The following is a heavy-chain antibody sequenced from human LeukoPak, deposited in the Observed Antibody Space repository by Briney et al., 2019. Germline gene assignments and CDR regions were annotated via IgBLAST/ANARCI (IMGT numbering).Heavy chain of an antibody. CDR1: GFTFNDYA. J-gene: IGHJ3*02. Sequence: PGGSLRLSCAASGFTFNDYAMSWVRQAPGKGLEWVSSISGSGGSTYYADSVKGRFTVSRDNSNNMLYLQMNSLRAEGTAVYYCVRTESSGLHVFDMWGQGTKVTVSS. CDR3: VRTESSGLHVFDM. V-gene: IGHV3-23*01. CDR2: ISGSGGST. D-gene: IGHD3-22*01.